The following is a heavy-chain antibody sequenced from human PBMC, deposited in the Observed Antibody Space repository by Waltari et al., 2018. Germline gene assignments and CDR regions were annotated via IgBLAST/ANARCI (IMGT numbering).Heavy chain of an antibody. Sequence: QVQLVQSGAEVKKPGASVKVSCKASGYTLTSYYMHWVRQAPGQGLEWMGRLNPYSAVTNYARKFQDRVTMTRDTSVNTAYMVVGRLTSDDTAVYFCARESAFSTSWYPGFDPWGQGTLVTVAS. CDR3: ARESAFSTSWYPGFDP. D-gene: IGHD2-2*01. CDR2: LNPYSAVT. CDR1: GYTLTSYY. J-gene: IGHJ5*02. V-gene: IGHV1-2*06.